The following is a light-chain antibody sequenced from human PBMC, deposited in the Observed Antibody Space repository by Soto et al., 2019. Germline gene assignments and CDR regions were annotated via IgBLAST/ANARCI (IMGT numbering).Light chain of an antibody. V-gene: IGKV3-15*01. Sequence: EIVMTQSPATLSVSPGERATLSCRASQSVGGNLAWYQQRPGRAPRLLIYDASTMATDIPARFSGSGSGTEFTLTLSILQYEDVALYYCQQHNNWPLYTLGQGTKLE. CDR1: QSVGGN. J-gene: IGKJ2*01. CDR3: QQHNNWPLYT. CDR2: DAS.